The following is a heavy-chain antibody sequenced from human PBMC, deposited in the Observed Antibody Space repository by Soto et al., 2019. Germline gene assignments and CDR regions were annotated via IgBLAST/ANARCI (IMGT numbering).Heavy chain of an antibody. CDR2: IYYSGST. Sequence: SETLSLTCTVSGGSISSYYWSWIRQPPGKGLEWIGYIYYSGSTNYNPSLKSRVTISVDTSKNQFSLKLSSVTAADTAVYYCARVCYPYYDILTGFCMDVWGQGNTVTVSS. J-gene: IGHJ6*02. V-gene: IGHV4-59*01. D-gene: IGHD3-9*01. CDR3: ARVCYPYYDILTGFCMDV. CDR1: GGSISSYY.